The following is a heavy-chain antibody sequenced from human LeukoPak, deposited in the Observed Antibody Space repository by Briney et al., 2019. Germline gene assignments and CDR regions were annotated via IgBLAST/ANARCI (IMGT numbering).Heavy chain of an antibody. CDR1: GFIFSSYA. D-gene: IGHD2-8*01. V-gene: IGHV3-23*01. CDR2: ISGSGGST. CDR3: AKDRSCINDVCHGGFDY. J-gene: IGHJ4*02. Sequence: PGGSLRLSCAASGFIFSSYAMGWVRQAPGKGLEWVSTISGSGGSTYYADSVKGRFTISRDNSKNTVYLQMSSLRAEDTAVYYCAKDRSCINDVCHGGFDYWGQGTLVTVSS.